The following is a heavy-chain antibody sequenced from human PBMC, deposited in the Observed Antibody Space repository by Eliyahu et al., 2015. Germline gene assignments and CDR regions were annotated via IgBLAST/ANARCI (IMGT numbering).Heavy chain of an antibody. CDR3: ARDGGPYLEYFDY. Sequence: EVQLVESGGGLVQPGGSLRLSCAASXFTFXSYGMTWVRQAPGKGLEWVSYISSGSSTIYYADSVKGRFTISRDNAKNSLYLQMNSLRDEDTAVYYCARDGGPYLEYFDYWGQGTLVTVSS. J-gene: IGHJ4*02. V-gene: IGHV3-48*02. CDR2: ISSGSSTI. CDR1: XFTFXSYG. D-gene: IGHD2-15*01.